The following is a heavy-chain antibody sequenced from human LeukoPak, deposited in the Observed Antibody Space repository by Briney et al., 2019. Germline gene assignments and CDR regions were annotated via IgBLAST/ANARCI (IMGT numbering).Heavy chain of an antibody. J-gene: IGHJ3*02. CDR3: ARSQRRAAAGAQDAFHI. CDR2: ISSSSRTI. CDR1: GHTFNDNS. V-gene: IGHV3-48*01. Sequence: GGSLRLSCAASGHTFNDNSMNWARQAPGKGLEWVSYISSSSRTIDYADSVKGRFTISRDNSKNTLFLQMNSQRAEDTAVYYCARSQRRAAAGAQDAFHIWGQGTMVTVSS. D-gene: IGHD6-13*01.